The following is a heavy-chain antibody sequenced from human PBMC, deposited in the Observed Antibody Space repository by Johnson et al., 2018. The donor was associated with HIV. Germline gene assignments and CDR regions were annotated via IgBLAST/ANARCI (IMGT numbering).Heavy chain of an antibody. V-gene: IGHV3-15*01. J-gene: IGHJ3*02. CDR2: IKRKTDGGTT. CDR3: AKGRGGGEAFDI. CDR1: GLTFTNAW. Sequence: VQLVESGGGLVKPGGSLRLSCAASGLTFTNAWMNWVRQAPGKGLEWAGRIKRKTDGGTTDYAAPVKGRFTISRDDSKNTLYLQMNSLKTEDTAVYYCAKGRGGGEAFDIWGQGTMVTVSS.